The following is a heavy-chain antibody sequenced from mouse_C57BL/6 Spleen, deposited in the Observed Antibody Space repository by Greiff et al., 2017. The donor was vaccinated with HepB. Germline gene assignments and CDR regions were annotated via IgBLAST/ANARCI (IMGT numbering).Heavy chain of an antibody. J-gene: IGHJ3*01. Sequence: QVQLQQSGAELAKPGASVKLSCKASGYTFTSYWMHWVKQRPGQGLEWIGYINPSSGYTKYNQKFKDKATLTADKSSSTAYMQLSSLTYEYSAVYYCARSGYGSSPWFAYWGQGTLVTVSA. D-gene: IGHD1-1*01. V-gene: IGHV1-7*01. CDR2: INPSSGYT. CDR3: ARSGYGSSPWFAY. CDR1: GYTFTSYW.